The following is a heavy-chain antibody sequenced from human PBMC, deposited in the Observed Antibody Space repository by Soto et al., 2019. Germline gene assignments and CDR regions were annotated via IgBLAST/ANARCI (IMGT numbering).Heavy chain of an antibody. J-gene: IGHJ4*02. CDR2: MKSIGSGGTT. V-gene: IGHV3-15*01. CDR3: CLSHNINYYFDI. D-gene: IGHD1-20*01. CDR1: GFRFTDAW. Sequence: EEQLVESGGGLVKPGGSLRLSCRGAGFRFTDAWMSWVRQAPGKGLEWVGRMKSIGSGGTTDYATSVKGRFTLSRDDSRNTLYFKMNRLKTGDAGVYFCCLSHNINYYFDIWGQGTLVTVSS.